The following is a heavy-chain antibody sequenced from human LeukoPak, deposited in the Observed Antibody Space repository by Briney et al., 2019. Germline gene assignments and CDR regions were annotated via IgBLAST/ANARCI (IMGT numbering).Heavy chain of an antibody. Sequence: SQTLSLTCAVSGGSISSGGYSWSWIRQPPGKGLEWIGYIYHSGSTYYNPSLKSRVTISTDKSKNQFSLNLSSVTAADTAVYYCARAWGFWGQGTLVTVSS. CDR2: IYHSGST. D-gene: IGHD7-27*01. CDR1: GGSISSGGYS. V-gene: IGHV4-30-2*01. CDR3: ARAWGF. J-gene: IGHJ4*02.